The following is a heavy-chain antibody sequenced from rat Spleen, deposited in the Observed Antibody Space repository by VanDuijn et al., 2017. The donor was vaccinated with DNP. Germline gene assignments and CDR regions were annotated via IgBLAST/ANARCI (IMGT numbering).Heavy chain of an antibody. V-gene: IGHV5-58*01. CDR2: IHTDGGTT. CDR1: GFTFSSYW. Sequence: EVQLVETGGGLVQPGRSLKLSCVASGFTFSSYWMYWIRQAPGKGLEWVASIHTDGGTTYYPDSVKGRFTISRDNAKSTLYLQMNSLRSEDMATYYCVRWNSGHFDYWGQGVMVTVSS. J-gene: IGHJ2*01. CDR3: VRWNSGHFDY. D-gene: IGHD4-3*01.